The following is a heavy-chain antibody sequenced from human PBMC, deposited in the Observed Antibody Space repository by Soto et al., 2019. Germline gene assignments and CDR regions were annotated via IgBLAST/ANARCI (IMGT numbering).Heavy chain of an antibody. Sequence: SETLSLTCTVSGDSISNNKWWSWVRQPPGKGLEWIGEMHHSGSIHYNASLKSRATLSVDKSRNQFSLKLSSVTAADTAVYYCARVFTMKRPPHFDYWGQGTLVTVSS. D-gene: IGHD3-22*01. CDR3: ARVFTMKRPPHFDY. V-gene: IGHV4-4*02. CDR2: MHHSGSI. CDR1: GDSISNNKW. J-gene: IGHJ4*02.